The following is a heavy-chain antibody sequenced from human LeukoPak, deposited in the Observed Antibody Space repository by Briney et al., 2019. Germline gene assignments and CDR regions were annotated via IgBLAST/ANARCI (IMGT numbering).Heavy chain of an antibody. Sequence: PSETLSLTCTVSGYSISSGYYWGWIRQPPGQGLEWIGSIYHSGSTYYNPSLKSRVTISVDTSKTPFSLKLSSVTAADTAVYYCARATYYYDSSGYWTLEFDFDIWGQGTMVTVSS. CDR2: IYHSGST. CDR3: ARATYYYDSSGYWTLEFDFDI. V-gene: IGHV4-38-2*02. D-gene: IGHD3-22*01. CDR1: GYSISSGYY. J-gene: IGHJ3*02.